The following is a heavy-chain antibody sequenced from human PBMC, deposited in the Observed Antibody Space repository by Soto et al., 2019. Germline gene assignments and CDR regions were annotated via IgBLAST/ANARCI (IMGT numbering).Heavy chain of an antibody. Sequence: GGSLRLSCAASGFTFSNAWMSWVCQAPGKGLEWVGRIKSKTDGGTTDYAAPVKGRFTISRDDSKNTLYLQMNSLKTEGTAVYYCTTAGVVAIYGMDVWGQGTTVTVSS. J-gene: IGHJ6*02. CDR2: IKSKTDGGTT. D-gene: IGHD2-15*01. V-gene: IGHV3-15*01. CDR1: GFTFSNAW. CDR3: TTAGVVAIYGMDV.